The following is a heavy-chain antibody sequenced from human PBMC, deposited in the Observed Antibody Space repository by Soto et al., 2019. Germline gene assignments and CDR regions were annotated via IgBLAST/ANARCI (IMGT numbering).Heavy chain of an antibody. CDR1: GGSISSGDYY. J-gene: IGHJ4*02. D-gene: IGHD3-10*01. V-gene: IGHV4-30-4*01. CDR3: ARVVVRGVTRGDLDY. CDR2: IYYSGST. Sequence: SETLSLTCTVSGGSISSGDYYWSWIRQPPGKGLEWIGYIYYSGSTYYNPSLKSRVTISVDTSKNQFSLKLSSVTAADTAVYYCARVVVRGVTRGDLDYWGQGTLVTVSS.